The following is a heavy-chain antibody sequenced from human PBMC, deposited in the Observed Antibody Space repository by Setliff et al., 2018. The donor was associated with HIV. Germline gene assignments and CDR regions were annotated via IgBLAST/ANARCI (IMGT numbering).Heavy chain of an antibody. CDR3: ASSAGAVPTKAPYGDYYYYFYMDV. D-gene: IGHD1-1*01. J-gene: IGHJ6*03. V-gene: IGHV1-69*05. CDR2: IIPIFGTP. Sequence: SVKVSCKASGGIFSRFAFSWLRQAPGQGLEWMGGIIPIFGTPNYAQRFQCRVTITTDESTNTVYMELYSQTSEYTAIYYCASSAGAVPTKAPYGDYYYYFYMDVWGKGTTVTVSS. CDR1: GGIFSRFA.